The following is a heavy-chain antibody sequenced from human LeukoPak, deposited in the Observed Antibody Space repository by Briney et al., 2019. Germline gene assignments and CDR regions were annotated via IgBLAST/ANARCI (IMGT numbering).Heavy chain of an antibody. Sequence: PGGSLRLSCAASGFTFSDCAMTWVRQAPGKGLEWVSGISASGGSTYYADSVKGRFTISRDNSKNTLYLQMNSLRAEDTAVYYCARTRWELLLYYFDYWGQGTLVTVSS. CDR1: GFTFSDCA. D-gene: IGHD1-26*01. J-gene: IGHJ4*02. CDR2: ISASGGST. V-gene: IGHV3-23*01. CDR3: ARTRWELLLYYFDY.